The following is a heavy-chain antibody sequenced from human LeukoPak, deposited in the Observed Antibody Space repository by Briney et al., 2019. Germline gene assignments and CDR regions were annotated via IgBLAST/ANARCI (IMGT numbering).Heavy chain of an antibody. Sequence: PGGSLRLSCAASGFTFSIAWLSWVRQAPGKGLEWVSSISSSSSYIYYADSVKGRFTISRDNAKNSLYLQMNSLRAEDTAVYYCARDNARFSAFDIWGQGTMVTVSS. J-gene: IGHJ3*02. D-gene: IGHD2-2*01. CDR3: ARDNARFSAFDI. CDR1: GFTFSIAW. V-gene: IGHV3-21*01. CDR2: ISSSSSYI.